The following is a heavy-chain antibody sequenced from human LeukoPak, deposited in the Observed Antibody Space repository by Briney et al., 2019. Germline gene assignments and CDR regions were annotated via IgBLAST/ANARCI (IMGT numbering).Heavy chain of an antibody. D-gene: IGHD6-13*01. CDR3: AREGIAQDAFDI. J-gene: IGHJ3*02. CDR2: ISAYNGNT. Sequence: ASVKVSCKASGYTFTSYGISWVRQAPGQGIEWMGWISAYNGNTNYAQKLQGRVTMTTDTYTSTAYMELRSLRSDDTAVYYCAREGIAQDAFDIWGQGTMVTVSS. CDR1: GYTFTSYG. V-gene: IGHV1-18*01.